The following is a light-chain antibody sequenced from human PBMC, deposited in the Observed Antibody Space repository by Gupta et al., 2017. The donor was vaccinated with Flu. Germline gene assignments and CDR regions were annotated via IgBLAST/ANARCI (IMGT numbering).Light chain of an antibody. CDR1: QSISSY. V-gene: IGKV1-39*01. Sequence: DIQMTQSPSSLSASVGDRVTVTCRASQSISSYLNWYQQKPGKAPKLLIHAASSLQSGVPSRFSGSGSGTDFTLTISSLQPEDFATYHCQQSYSSPYSFGQGTKLEIK. CDR2: AAS. CDR3: QQSYSSPYS. J-gene: IGKJ2*03.